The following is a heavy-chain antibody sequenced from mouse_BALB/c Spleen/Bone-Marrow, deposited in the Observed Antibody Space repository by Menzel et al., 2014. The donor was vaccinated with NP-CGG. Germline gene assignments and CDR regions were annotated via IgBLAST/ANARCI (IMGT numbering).Heavy chain of an antibody. V-gene: IGHV5-6-4*01. CDR2: ISSGGHDT. CDR1: GFTFSSYS. Sequence: EVKLQESGGGLVKPGGSLKLSRAASGFTFSSYSMSWVRQTPEKRLEWVATISSGGHDTYYPDSVKGRFTISRDNAKNTLYLQMSSLKSEDTAMYYCSKDGGYDYSYYFDYWGQGTTLTVSS. J-gene: IGHJ2*01. CDR3: SKDGGYDYSYYFDY. D-gene: IGHD2-4*01.